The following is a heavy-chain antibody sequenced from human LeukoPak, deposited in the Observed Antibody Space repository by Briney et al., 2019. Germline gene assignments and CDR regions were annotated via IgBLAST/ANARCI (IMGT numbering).Heavy chain of an antibody. V-gene: IGHV4-39*07. CDR3: ARGRIAAAHYFDY. CDR1: GGSISSSSYY. CDR2: IYYSGST. D-gene: IGHD6-13*01. Sequence: PSETLSLTCTVSGGSISSSSYYWGWIRQPPGKGLEWIGSIYYSGSTNYNPSLKSRVTISVDKSKNQFSLKLSSVTAADTAVYYCARGRIAAAHYFDYWGQGTLVTVSS. J-gene: IGHJ4*02.